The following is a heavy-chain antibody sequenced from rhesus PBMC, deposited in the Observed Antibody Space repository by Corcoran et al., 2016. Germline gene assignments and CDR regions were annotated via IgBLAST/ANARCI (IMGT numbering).Heavy chain of an antibody. D-gene: IGHD3-16*01. Sequence: QVQLQVSVPAVVKTSATLSLPCAVSGGSINSNHWWNWIRQSPGKGLEWVGDSSGRDGSTEYNPSLKSRVTISIDTSKNQFSLRLNAGSAADTAMYFCARRYDFSGSDSWRQGVLVTVSS. J-gene: IGHJ4*01. V-gene: IGHV4-93*02. CDR1: GGSINSNHW. CDR2: SSGRDGST. CDR3: ARRYDFSGSDS.